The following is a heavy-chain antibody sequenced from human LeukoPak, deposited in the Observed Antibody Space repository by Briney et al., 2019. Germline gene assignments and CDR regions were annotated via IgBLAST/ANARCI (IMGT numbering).Heavy chain of an antibody. Sequence: GGSLRLSCAASGFTFSSYWMHWVRQAPGKGLVWVSRINSDGSSTSYADSVKGRFTISRDNAKNTLYLQMNSLRAEDTAVYHCTARGYCSSTSCLLEYWGQGTLVTVSS. D-gene: IGHD2-2*01. CDR3: TARGYCSSTSCLLEY. CDR2: INSDGSST. CDR1: GFTFSSYW. V-gene: IGHV3-74*01. J-gene: IGHJ4*02.